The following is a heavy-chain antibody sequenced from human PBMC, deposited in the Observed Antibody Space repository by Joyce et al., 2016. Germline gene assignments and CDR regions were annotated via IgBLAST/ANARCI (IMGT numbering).Heavy chain of an antibody. CDR1: GYTFTDYY. CDR3: ARGDLRTSSPLFWYFAL. D-gene: IGHD2-2*01. V-gene: IGHV1-2*02. CDR2: INLRRGGT. J-gene: IGHJ2*01. Sequence: QVQLVQSGAEVKKPGASVKVSCKASGYTFTDYYIHWGRRAPGQGLERMGGINLRRGGTEYPQKFQGRVNMTRDTSIRTAYMELTGLRSDDTAVYYCARGDLRTSSPLFWYFALWGRGTLVTVSS.